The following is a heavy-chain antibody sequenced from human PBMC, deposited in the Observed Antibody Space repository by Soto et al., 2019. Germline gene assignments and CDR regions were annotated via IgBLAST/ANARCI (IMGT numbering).Heavy chain of an antibody. CDR1: GGSFSGYY. Sequence: SETLSLTCAVYGGSFSGYYWSWIRQPPGKGLEWIGEINHSGSTNYNPSLKSRVTISVDTSKNQFSLKLSSVTAADTAVYYCARGQYVSGAFDYWGQGTTVTVYS. CDR3: ARGQYVSGAFDY. D-gene: IGHD1-26*01. J-gene: IGHJ4*02. CDR2: INHSGST. V-gene: IGHV4-34*01.